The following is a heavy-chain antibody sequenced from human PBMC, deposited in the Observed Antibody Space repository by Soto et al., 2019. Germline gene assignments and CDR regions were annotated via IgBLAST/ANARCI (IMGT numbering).Heavy chain of an antibody. J-gene: IGHJ6*02. Sequence: QVQLVQSGAEVKKPGSSVKVSCKASGGTFSSYAISWVRQAPGQGLEWMGGIIPIFGTANYAQKFQGRVTITADESTSTADMELSSLRSEDTAVYYCARSSSAAGTGYYYYYGMDVWGQGTTVTVSS. V-gene: IGHV1-69*01. CDR1: GGTFSSYA. CDR2: IIPIFGTA. CDR3: ARSSSAAGTGYYYYYGMDV. D-gene: IGHD6-13*01.